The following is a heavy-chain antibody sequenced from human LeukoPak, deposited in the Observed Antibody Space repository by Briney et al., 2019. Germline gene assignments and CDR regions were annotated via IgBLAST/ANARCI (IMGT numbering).Heavy chain of an antibody. CDR2: IIPIFGTA. Sequence: SVKVSCKASGGTFSSYAISWVRQAPGQGLEWMGRIIPIFGTANYAQKFQGRVTITTDESTSTAYMELSSLRSEDTAVYYYARGGTDYFSAGYFDLWGRGTLVTVSS. CDR3: ARGGTDYFSAGYFDL. J-gene: IGHJ2*01. V-gene: IGHV1-69*05. CDR1: GGTFSSYA. D-gene: IGHD2/OR15-2a*01.